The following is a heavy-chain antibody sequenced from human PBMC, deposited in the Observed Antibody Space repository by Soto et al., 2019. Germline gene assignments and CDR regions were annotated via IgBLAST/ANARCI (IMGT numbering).Heavy chain of an antibody. D-gene: IGHD6-19*01. CDR1: DCVVRNYE. J-gene: IGHJ4*02. V-gene: IGHV3-48*03. CDR2: ISSSGGIK. Sequence: EVQLVESGGGLVQPGGSRRLSCAASDCVVRNYEMSWVRQAPGKGLESIAYISSSGGIKYYADSVKGRFTILRDNSKNSLYLQMNSLKAEDTALYFCARGHYRSGWFDCWGQGTLVTVST. CDR3: ARGHYRSGWFDC.